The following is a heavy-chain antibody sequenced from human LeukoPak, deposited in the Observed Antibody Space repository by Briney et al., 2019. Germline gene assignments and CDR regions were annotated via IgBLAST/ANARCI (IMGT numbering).Heavy chain of an antibody. CDR1: GYTFTSYW. CDR3: ARHCSGGSCYAVSPFDAFDI. CDR2: IYPGDSDT. V-gene: IGHV5-51*01. J-gene: IGHJ3*02. Sequence: GESLKISCKGSGYTFTSYWIGWVRQMPGKGLEWMGIIYPGDSDTRYSPSFQGQVTISADKSISTAYLQWSSLKASDTAMYYCARHCSGGSCYAVSPFDAFDIWGQGTMVTVSS. D-gene: IGHD2-15*01.